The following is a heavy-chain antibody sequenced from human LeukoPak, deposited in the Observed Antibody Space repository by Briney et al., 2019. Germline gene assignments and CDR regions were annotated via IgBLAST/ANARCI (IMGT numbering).Heavy chain of an antibody. CDR3: ARNIVATIANYYYYYYMDV. Sequence: SVKVSCKASGGTFSSYAISWVRQAPGQGLEWMGGIIPIFGTANYAQKFQGRVTITTNESTSTAYMELSSLRSEDTAVYYCARNIVATIANYYYYYYMDVWGKGTTVTVSS. D-gene: IGHD5-12*01. CDR1: GGTFSSYA. V-gene: IGHV1-69*05. CDR2: IIPIFGTA. J-gene: IGHJ6*03.